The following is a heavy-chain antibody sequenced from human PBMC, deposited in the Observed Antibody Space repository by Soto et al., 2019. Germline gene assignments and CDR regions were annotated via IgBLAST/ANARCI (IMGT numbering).Heavy chain of an antibody. CDR3: ARELGFYYYYGMDV. Sequence: PSETLSITCTVSGGSIGSGGYYWSWIRQHPGKGLEWIGYIYYSGSTYYNPSLKSRVTISVDTSKNQFSLKLSSVTAADTAVYYCARELGFYYYYGMDVWGQGTTVTVSS. V-gene: IGHV4-31*03. D-gene: IGHD3-3*02. CDR1: GGSIGSGGYY. J-gene: IGHJ6*02. CDR2: IYYSGST.